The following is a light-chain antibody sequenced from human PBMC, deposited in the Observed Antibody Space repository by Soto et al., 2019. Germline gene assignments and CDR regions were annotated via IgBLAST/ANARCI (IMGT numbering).Light chain of an antibody. J-gene: IGKJ1*01. CDR1: QTVNSDY. CDR3: QQFVYSPRT. CDR2: ATS. V-gene: IGKV3-20*01. Sequence: EIVLTQSPGTLSLSPGETATLSCRASQTVNSDYLAWFQQRPGQAPRLLIFATSRRATDIPDRFSGSGSGKDFTLAIRRLEPEDFAVYYCQQFVYSPRTFGQGTKVE.